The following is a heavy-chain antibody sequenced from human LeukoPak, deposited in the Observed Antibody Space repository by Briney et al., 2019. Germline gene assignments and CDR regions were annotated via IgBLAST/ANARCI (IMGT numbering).Heavy chain of an antibody. Sequence: SVKVSCKASGGTFSSYAISWVRQAPGQGLEWMGRIIPIFGTANYAQKFQGRVTITTDESTSTAYMELSSLRSEDTAVYYCARGDGYGYNGFDSWGQGTLVTVSS. D-gene: IGHD5-24*01. CDR3: ARGDGYGYNGFDS. CDR1: GGTFSSYA. CDR2: IIPIFGTA. V-gene: IGHV1-69*05. J-gene: IGHJ5*01.